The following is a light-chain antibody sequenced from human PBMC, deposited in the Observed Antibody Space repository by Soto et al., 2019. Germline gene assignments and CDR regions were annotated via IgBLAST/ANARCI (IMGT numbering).Light chain of an antibody. CDR1: QSVGSSY. CDR3: QQYGSSPYT. J-gene: IGKJ2*01. Sequence: EIVLTQSPGTLSLSPGERATLSCRASQSVGSSYLAWYQQKPGQAPRLLIYGASSRATGIPDRFSGSGSGTDFTLTINGLEPEDFAVFYCQQYGSSPYTFGQGTKLEIK. CDR2: GAS. V-gene: IGKV3-20*01.